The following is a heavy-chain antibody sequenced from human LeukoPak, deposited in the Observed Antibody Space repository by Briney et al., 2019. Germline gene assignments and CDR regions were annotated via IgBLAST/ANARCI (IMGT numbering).Heavy chain of an antibody. CDR1: GGSISSSSYY. CDR2: IYYSGST. Sequence: SETLSLTCTVSGGSISSSSYYWGWIRQPPGKGLEWIGSIYYSGSTYYNPSLKSRVTISVDTSKNQFSLKLSSVTAADTAVYYCARDGYSYVYWGGVFDYWGQGTLVTVSS. CDR3: ARDGYSYVYWGGVFDY. J-gene: IGHJ4*02. D-gene: IGHD5-18*01. V-gene: IGHV4-39*07.